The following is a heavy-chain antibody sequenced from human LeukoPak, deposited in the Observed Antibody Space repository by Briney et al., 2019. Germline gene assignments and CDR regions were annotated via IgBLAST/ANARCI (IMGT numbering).Heavy chain of an antibody. CDR3: ARGRVYSNYHHYWYFDL. J-gene: IGHJ2*01. V-gene: IGHV3-21*01. CDR1: GFTFSSYS. D-gene: IGHD4-11*01. CDR2: ISSSSYI. Sequence: PGGSLRLSCAASGFTFSSYSMNWVRQAPGKGLEWVSSISSSSYIYYADSVKGRFTISRDNAKNSLYLQMNSLRAEDTAVYYCARGRVYSNYHHYWYFDLWAVAPWSLSPQ.